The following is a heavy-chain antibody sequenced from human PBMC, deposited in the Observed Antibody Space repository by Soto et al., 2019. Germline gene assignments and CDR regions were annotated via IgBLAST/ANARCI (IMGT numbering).Heavy chain of an antibody. CDR2: IYYSGST. J-gene: IGHJ5*02. V-gene: IGHV4-59*01. CDR3: ARGRFGPPPSNWFDP. Sequence: SETLSLTCTVSGGSISSYYWSWIRQPPGKGLEWIGYIYYSGSTNYNPSLKSRVTISVDTSKNQFSLKLSSVTAADTAVYYCARGRFGPPPSNWFDPWGHGTLVTVSS. D-gene: IGHD3-10*01. CDR1: GGSISSYY.